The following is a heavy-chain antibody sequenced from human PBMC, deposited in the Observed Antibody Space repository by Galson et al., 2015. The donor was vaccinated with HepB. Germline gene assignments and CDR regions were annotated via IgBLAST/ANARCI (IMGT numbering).Heavy chain of an antibody. CDR1: GGSIRSGSYY. D-gene: IGHD2-15*01. J-gene: IGHJ3*02. CDR3: VREGDIGVVRGSRPNDALEI. V-gene: IGHV4-39*07. CDR2: LYYTGST. Sequence: ETLSLTCTVSGGSIRSGSYYWGWVRQPPGKGLEWIGSLYYTGSTYYNPSLKSRVTISVDTSKNQFSLKLSSVTAADTAVYYCVREGDIGVVRGSRPNDALEICGQGTRVTFSS.